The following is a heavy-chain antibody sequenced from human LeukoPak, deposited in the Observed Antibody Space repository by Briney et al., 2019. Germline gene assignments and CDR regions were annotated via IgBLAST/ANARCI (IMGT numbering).Heavy chain of an antibody. CDR1: GFTFDDYA. J-gene: IGHJ4*02. Sequence: GRSLRLSCTASGFTFDDYAMSWVRQAPGKGLEWVGFIRSKAYGGTTEYAASVKGRFTISRDDSKSIAYLQMNSLKTEDTAVYYCTRAFVRSPDYWGQGTLVTVSS. V-gene: IGHV3-49*04. CDR3: TRAFVRSPDY. D-gene: IGHD3-16*01. CDR2: IRSKAYGGTT.